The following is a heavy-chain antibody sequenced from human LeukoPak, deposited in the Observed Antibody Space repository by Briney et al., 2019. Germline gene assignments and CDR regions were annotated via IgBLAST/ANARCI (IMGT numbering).Heavy chain of an antibody. CDR3: TKYRSGNFDYYPDLDS. CDR2: TRYDESLK. CDR1: GFTFDDYA. V-gene: IGHV3-30*02. D-gene: IGHD3-9*01. Sequence: QAGGSLRLSCAASGFTFDDYAMHRVRQAPGKGLEWVAFTRYDESLKYYAGSVRGRFTISRDNSKNTLYLQMNSLRTEDTAIYYCTKYRSGNFDYYPDLDSWGQGILVTVSS. J-gene: IGHJ4*02.